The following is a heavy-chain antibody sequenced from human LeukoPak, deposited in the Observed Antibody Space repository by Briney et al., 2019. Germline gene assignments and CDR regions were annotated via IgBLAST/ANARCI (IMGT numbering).Heavy chain of an antibody. CDR1: GFTFSSYW. J-gene: IGHJ4*02. V-gene: IGHV3-74*01. CDR3: ARERKSSTSMDY. Sequence: DPGGSLRLSCAPSGFTFSSYWMHWVRQAPGKGLVWVSRINTDGSTITYADSVKGRFTISRDNAKNTLYLQMNSLRAEDTTVYFCARERKSSTSMDYWGQGTLVTVSS. D-gene: IGHD2-2*01. CDR2: INTDGSTI.